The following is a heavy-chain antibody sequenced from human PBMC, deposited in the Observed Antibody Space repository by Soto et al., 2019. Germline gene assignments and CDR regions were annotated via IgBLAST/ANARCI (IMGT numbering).Heavy chain of an antibody. V-gene: IGHV4-31*03. Sequence: QVQLQESGPGLVKPSETLSLTCTLSGDPITSGGFYWTWIRQHPAKGLEWIVYIYYSGATYYNPYRKSRATISVDTSKHKFSLNPSSVSAADRAMYYCARDLRGRRSGRFDPWGQGTLVTVSS. CDR3: ARDLRGRRSGRFDP. CDR2: IYYSGAT. J-gene: IGHJ5*02. CDR1: GDPITSGGFY. D-gene: IGHD2-15*01.